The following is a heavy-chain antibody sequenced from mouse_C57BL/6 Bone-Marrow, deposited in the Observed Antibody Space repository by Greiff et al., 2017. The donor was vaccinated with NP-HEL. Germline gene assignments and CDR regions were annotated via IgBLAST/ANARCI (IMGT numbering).Heavy chain of an antibody. V-gene: IGHV1-64*01. D-gene: IGHD1-1*01. CDR1: GYTFTSYW. CDR2: IHPNSGST. CDR3: ASSTVVAKDYAMDY. Sequence: QVQLKQPGAELVKPGASVKLSCKASGYTFTSYWMHWVKQRPGQGLEWIGMIHPNSGSTNYNAKFKSKATLTVDTSSSTAYMQLSSLTSEDSAVYYCASSTVVAKDYAMDYWGQGTSVTVSS. J-gene: IGHJ4*01.